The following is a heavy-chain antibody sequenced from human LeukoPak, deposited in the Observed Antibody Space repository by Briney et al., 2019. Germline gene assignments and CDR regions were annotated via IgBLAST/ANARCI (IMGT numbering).Heavy chain of an antibody. Sequence: GGSLRLSCAASGFTFSRYAMDWVRQAPGKGLGWVAVTSYEGSNQYYADSVKGRFTISRDNSKSTLYLQMNSLRAEDTAVYYCARGTTLTTGVDFWGQGTLVIVSS. CDR2: TSYEGSNQ. CDR3: ARGTTLTTGVDF. D-gene: IGHD4-11*01. V-gene: IGHV3-30*04. J-gene: IGHJ4*02. CDR1: GFTFSRYA.